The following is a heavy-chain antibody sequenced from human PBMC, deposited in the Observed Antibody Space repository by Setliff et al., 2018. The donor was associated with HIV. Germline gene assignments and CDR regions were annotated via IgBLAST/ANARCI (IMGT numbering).Heavy chain of an antibody. J-gene: IGHJ1*01. Sequence: ASVKVSCKASGYTFTGYYMHWVRQAPGQGLEWMGIINPSSGSTTYAQKFQGSVTMTRDTSTSTVYMELSSLRSEDTAVYYCARDPAPSSSASYFQHWGQGTPVTVSS. CDR3: ARDPAPSSSASYFQH. V-gene: IGHV1-46*01. CDR1: GYTFTGYY. CDR2: INPSSGST. D-gene: IGHD6-6*01.